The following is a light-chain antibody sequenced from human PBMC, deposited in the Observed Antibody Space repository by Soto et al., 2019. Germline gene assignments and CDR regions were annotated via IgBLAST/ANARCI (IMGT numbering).Light chain of an antibody. CDR3: SAYTSRSTLYV. J-gene: IGLJ1*01. Sequence: QSALTPPASVSGSPGQSSTISCAGTSSDIGGYNYVSGYQQHPGKAPKGMIYEVSNRPSGVSNRFSGCKAGNTASLTISGIQAEDEADYYCSAYTSRSTLYVFGTGTQV. V-gene: IGLV2-14*01. CDR1: SSDIGGYNY. CDR2: EVS.